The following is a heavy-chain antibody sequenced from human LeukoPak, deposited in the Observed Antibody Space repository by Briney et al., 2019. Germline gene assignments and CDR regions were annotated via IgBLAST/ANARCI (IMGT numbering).Heavy chain of an antibody. CDR1: GGTLSSYT. CDR2: IIPILGIA. CDR3: ARYDYGDTDY. Sequence: SVKVSCKASGGTLSSYTISWVRQGPGQRLEWMGRIIPILGIANYAQKFQGRVTITADKSTSTAYMELSSLRSEDTAVYYCARYDYGDTDYWGQGTLVTVSS. D-gene: IGHD4-17*01. V-gene: IGHV1-69*02. J-gene: IGHJ4*02.